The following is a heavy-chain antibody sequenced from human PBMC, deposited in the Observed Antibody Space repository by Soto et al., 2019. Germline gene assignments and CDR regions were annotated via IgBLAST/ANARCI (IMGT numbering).Heavy chain of an antibody. D-gene: IGHD3-9*01. Sequence: GGSLRLSCAASGFTFSSYAMSWVRQAPGKGLEWVSAISGSGGSTYYADSVKGRFTISRDNSKNTLYLQMNSLRAEDTAVYYCAKDGRIAHYYDILTGYYYWGQGTLVTVSS. V-gene: IGHV3-23*01. CDR3: AKDGRIAHYYDILTGYYY. J-gene: IGHJ4*02. CDR1: GFTFSSYA. CDR2: ISGSGGST.